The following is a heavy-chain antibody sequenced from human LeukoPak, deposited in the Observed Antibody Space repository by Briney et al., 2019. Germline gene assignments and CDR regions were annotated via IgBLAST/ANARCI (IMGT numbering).Heavy chain of an antibody. CDR3: ARHGYSGRYPHYYYYMDV. D-gene: IGHD1-26*01. V-gene: IGHV5-51*01. J-gene: IGHJ6*03. CDR2: IYPRDSDT. Sequence: GESLKISCKGSGYIFSSYWIGWERQMPGKGLEWMGIIYPRDSDTRYSPSFQGQVSISADKSISTVYLQWSSLKASDTAIYYCARHGYSGRYPHYYYYMDVWGKGTTVTVSS. CDR1: GYIFSSYW.